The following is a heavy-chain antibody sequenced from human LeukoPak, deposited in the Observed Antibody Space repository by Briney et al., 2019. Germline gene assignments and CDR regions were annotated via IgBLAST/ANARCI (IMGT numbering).Heavy chain of an antibody. J-gene: IGHJ6*02. V-gene: IGHV3-23*01. Sequence: PGGSLRLSCAASGFTFSSYAMSWVRQAPGKGLEWVSAISGSGGSTYYAGSVKGRFTISRDNSKNTLYLQMNSLRAEDTAVYYCAKGYSSGWTYYYYYYGMDVWGQGTTVTVSS. D-gene: IGHD6-19*01. CDR2: ISGSGGST. CDR3: AKGYSSGWTYYYYYYGMDV. CDR1: GFTFSSYA.